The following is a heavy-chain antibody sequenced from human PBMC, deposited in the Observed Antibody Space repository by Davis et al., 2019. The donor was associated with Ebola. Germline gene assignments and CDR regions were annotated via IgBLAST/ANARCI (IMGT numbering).Heavy chain of an antibody. D-gene: IGHD6-13*01. CDR2: INHSGST. Sequence: MPSETLSLTCAVYGGSFSGYYWSWIRQPPGKGLEWIGEINHSGSTNYNPSLKSRVTISVDTSKNQFSLKLSSVTAADTAVYYCARGPGYSSSWSLSWFDPWGQGTLVTVSS. V-gene: IGHV4-34*01. CDR1: GGSFSGYY. CDR3: ARGPGYSSSWSLSWFDP. J-gene: IGHJ5*02.